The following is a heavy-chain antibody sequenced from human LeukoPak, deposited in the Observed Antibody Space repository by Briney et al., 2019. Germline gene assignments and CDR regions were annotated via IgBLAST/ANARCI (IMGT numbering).Heavy chain of an antibody. J-gene: IGHJ4*02. Sequence: ASVKVSCKASGYTFTSYGISWVRQAPGQGLEWMGWINPNSGGTNYAQKFQGRVTMTRDTSISTAYMELSRLRSDDTAVYYCARPRRDGYNYSWGQGTLVTVSS. CDR3: ARPRRDGYNYS. V-gene: IGHV1-2*02. CDR2: INPNSGGT. CDR1: GYTFTSYG. D-gene: IGHD5-24*01.